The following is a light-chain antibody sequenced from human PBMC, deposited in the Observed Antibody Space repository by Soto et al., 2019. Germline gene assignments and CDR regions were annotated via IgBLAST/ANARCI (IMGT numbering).Light chain of an antibody. CDR3: SSYAGSNNVV. J-gene: IGLJ2*01. CDR1: SSDVGGYNY. Sequence: QSVLTQPPSASGSPGQSVTISCTGTSSDVGGYNYVSWYQQHPGKAPKLMIYEVSKRPSGVPDRFSGSKSGNTASLTVSGLQGEDDDDYYCSSYAGSNNVVFGGGTQLTVL. CDR2: EVS. V-gene: IGLV2-8*01.